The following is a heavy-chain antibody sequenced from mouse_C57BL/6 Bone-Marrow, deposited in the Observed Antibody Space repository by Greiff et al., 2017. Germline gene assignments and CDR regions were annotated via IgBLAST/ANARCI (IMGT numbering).Heavy chain of an antibody. V-gene: IGHV1-81*01. CDR2: IYPRSGNT. CDR1: GYTFTSYG. Sequence: QVQLQPSGAELARPGASVKLSCKASGYTFTSYGISRVKQRTGQGLEWIGEIYPRSGNTYYNEKFKGKATLTADKSSSTAYMELRSLTSEDSAVYFCARGNFYAMDYWGQGTSVTVSS. CDR3: ARGNFYAMDY. J-gene: IGHJ4*01. D-gene: IGHD2-1*01.